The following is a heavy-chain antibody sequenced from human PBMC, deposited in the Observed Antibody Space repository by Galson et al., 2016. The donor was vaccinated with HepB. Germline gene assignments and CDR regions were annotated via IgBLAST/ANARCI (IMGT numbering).Heavy chain of an antibody. V-gene: IGHV4-39*07. Sequence: SETLSLTCSVSGGSITNRNYYWVWIRQPPGKELEWIGSVYYSGNTYYNPSLKSRVTMSVDTSKNQFSLKLNSVTAADTAVYYCARGKRPRQWLITKWLDPWGQGTPVTVSA. CDR3: ARGKRPRQWLITKWLDP. CDR1: GGSITNRNYY. D-gene: IGHD6-19*01. CDR2: VYYSGNT. J-gene: IGHJ5*02.